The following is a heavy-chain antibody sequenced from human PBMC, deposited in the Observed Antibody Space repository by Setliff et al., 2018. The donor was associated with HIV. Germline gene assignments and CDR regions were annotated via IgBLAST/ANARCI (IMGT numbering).Heavy chain of an antibody. J-gene: IGHJ4*02. CDR3: ANIPGYSSK. CDR2: IKDDGSDK. CDR1: GFSFSNYW. Sequence: PGESLRLSCSASGFSFSNYWMNWVRQPPGKGLEWVANIKDDGSDKNYADSVKGRFTISRDNVRHLVYLQMDSLRDDDTAVYYCANIPGYSSKWGLGTLVTVSS. D-gene: IGHD2-2*01. V-gene: IGHV3-7*01.